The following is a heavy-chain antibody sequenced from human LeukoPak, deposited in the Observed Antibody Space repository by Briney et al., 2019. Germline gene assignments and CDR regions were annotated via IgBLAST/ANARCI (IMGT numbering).Heavy chain of an antibody. CDR1: GLSISNFW. Sequence: PGGSLRLSCAASGLSISNFWMHWVRQAPGKGLEWVAIIDKNGNEIKYVDSVKGGFTLSRDNAKNSAYLQMNSLRTEDTALYYCVTDGDKWNDFEYWGQGTLVTVSS. V-gene: IGHV3-7*01. J-gene: IGHJ4*02. CDR2: IDKNGNEI. CDR3: VTDGDKWNDFEY. D-gene: IGHD1-1*01.